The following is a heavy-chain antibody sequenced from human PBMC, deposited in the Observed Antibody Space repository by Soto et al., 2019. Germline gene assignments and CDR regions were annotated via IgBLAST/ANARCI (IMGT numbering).Heavy chain of an antibody. CDR1: GGSVSSDSYH. D-gene: IGHD1-26*01. Sequence: QVQLEESGPGLVKLSETLSLRCTVSGGSVSSDSYHWCWDRQPPGKGLEWIGNIYYSGTTNYNPSLESRVSMSVDTSKNQFSLKLSSVTAADTAVYYCAARVGATPPITWGQGTLVIVSS. V-gene: IGHV4-61*01. J-gene: IGHJ5*02. CDR2: IYYSGTT. CDR3: AARVGATPPIT.